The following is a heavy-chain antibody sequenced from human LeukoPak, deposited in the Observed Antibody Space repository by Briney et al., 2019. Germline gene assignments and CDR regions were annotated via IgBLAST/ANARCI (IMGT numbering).Heavy chain of an antibody. Sequence: PGGSLRLSCAASGFTFSSYGMSWVRQAPGKGLEWVANIKQDGSDKYYVDAVKGRFTISRDNANTSLYLQMNRLRAEDTAVYYCARESSLTAAGTFDPWGQGTLVTVSS. D-gene: IGHD6-13*01. V-gene: IGHV3-7*01. J-gene: IGHJ5*02. CDR2: IKQDGSDK. CDR1: GFTFSSYG. CDR3: ARESSLTAAGTFDP.